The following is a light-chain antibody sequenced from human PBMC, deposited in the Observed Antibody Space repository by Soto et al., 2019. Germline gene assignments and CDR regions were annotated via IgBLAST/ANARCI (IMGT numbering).Light chain of an antibody. CDR2: DIS. CDR3: SSYAGGNYLQV. J-gene: IGLJ1*01. CDR1: SSDVGGYNY. V-gene: IGLV2-8*01. Sequence: QLVLTQPPSASGSPGQSVTISCTGTSSDVGGYNYVSWYQQHPGKAPKLMIYDISKRPSGVPDRFSGSKSGNTASLTVSGLQAGDEADYYCSSYAGGNYLQVFGTGTKLTVL.